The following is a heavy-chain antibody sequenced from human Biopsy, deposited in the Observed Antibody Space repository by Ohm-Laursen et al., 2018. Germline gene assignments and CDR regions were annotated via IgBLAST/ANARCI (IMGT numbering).Heavy chain of an antibody. J-gene: IGHJ4*02. D-gene: IGHD1-1*01. CDR2: FAPENGKT. Sequence: SVKVSCKVSGYTLNELSMHWVRQVPGKGLEWMGGFAPENGKTVYAQNFQARVSLTEDASTDTAYMELRSLRSEDTAVYYCAADINVWNVNYWGQGTQVTVPS. V-gene: IGHV1-24*01. CDR3: AADINVWNVNY. CDR1: GYTLNELS.